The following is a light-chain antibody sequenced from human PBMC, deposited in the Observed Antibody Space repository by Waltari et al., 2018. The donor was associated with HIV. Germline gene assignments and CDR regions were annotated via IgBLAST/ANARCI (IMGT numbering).Light chain of an antibody. CDR2: DVT. V-gene: IGLV2-11*01. CDR1: SSDVGGYTY. CDR3: CSYAGSKTYV. Sequence: QSALTQTRSVSGSPGPSVTISCTGTSSDVGGYTYLSWYQQHPGKAPKLIIYDVTKRPSGVPDRFTGSKSGDTASLTMSGLQAEDEADYYCCSYAGSKTYVFGTGTKVTVL. J-gene: IGLJ1*01.